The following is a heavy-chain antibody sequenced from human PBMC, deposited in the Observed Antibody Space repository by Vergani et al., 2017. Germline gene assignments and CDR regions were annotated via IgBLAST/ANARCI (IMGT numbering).Heavy chain of an antibody. CDR3: ARAGYYYDSSGHHY. V-gene: IGHV1-69*18. D-gene: IGHD3-22*01. CDR2: IIPIFGTA. J-gene: IGHJ4*02. Sequence: QVQLVQSGAEVKKPGSSVKVSCKASGGTFSSYAISWVRQAPGQGLEWMGRIIPIFGTANSVQKFQGRVTITADESTSTAYMELSSLRSEDTAVYYCARAGYYYDSSGHHYWGQGTLVTVSS. CDR1: GGTFSSYA.